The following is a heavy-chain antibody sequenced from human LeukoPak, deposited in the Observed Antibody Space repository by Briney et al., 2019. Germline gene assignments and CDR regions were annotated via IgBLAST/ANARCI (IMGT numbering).Heavy chain of an antibody. J-gene: IGHJ6*02. D-gene: IGHD2/OR15-2a*01. CDR2: FDPEDGET. V-gene: IGHV1-24*01. CDR1: GYTLTELS. Sequence: GASVKVSCKVSGYTLTELSMHWVRQAPGKGLESRGGFDPEDGETIYAQNFQGRVTMTEDTSTDTASMELSSLRSEDTAVYYCATQGNKQPKNYGMDVWGQGTTVTVSS. CDR3: ATQGNKQPKNYGMDV.